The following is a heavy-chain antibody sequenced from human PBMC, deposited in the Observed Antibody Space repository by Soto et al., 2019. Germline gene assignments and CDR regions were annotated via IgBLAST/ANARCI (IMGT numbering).Heavy chain of an antibody. CDR3: ASPPATVDY. D-gene: IGHD2-2*01. Sequence: GGSLRLSSAASGFTFSSYAIHWVRQAPGKGLEWVAVISYDGSNKYYADSVKGRFTISRDNSKNTLYLQMNSLSAEDTAVYYCASPPATVDYWGQGTLVTVSS. CDR1: GFTFSSYA. CDR2: ISYDGSNK. J-gene: IGHJ4*02. V-gene: IGHV3-30-3*01.